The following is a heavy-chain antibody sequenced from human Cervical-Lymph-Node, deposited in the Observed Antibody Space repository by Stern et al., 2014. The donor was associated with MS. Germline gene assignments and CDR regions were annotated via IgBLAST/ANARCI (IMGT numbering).Heavy chain of an antibody. J-gene: IGHJ4*02. CDR3: ARARVDTAMDGIYYFDY. CDR2: IIPIFGTA. Sequence: VQLVQSGAEVKKPGASVKVSCKASGGTFSSYAISWVRQAPGQGLEWMGGIIPIFGTANYAQNVQGRVTIPADESTTTAYVELSSLRSEDTAVYYCARARVDTAMDGIYYFDYWGQGTLVTVSS. V-gene: IGHV1-69*01. CDR1: GGTFSSYA. D-gene: IGHD5-18*01.